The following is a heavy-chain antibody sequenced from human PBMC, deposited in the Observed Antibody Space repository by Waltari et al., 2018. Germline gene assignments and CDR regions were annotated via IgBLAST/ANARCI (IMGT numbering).Heavy chain of an antibody. J-gene: IGHJ4*02. CDR3: ASHLWYRDLSRVAFDF. V-gene: IGHV4-39*07. Sequence: QLQLQESGPALVRPSETLSLSCTVSGGSVSSPAYYWSWVRQSPGKGLEWLETIYYSGSTSYHPSLKGPVTISIDTSKNQLSLELTSVTAADTAIYYCASHLWYRDLSRVAFDFWGQGTLVAVSS. D-gene: IGHD3-10*01. CDR2: IYYSGST. CDR1: GGSVSSPAYY.